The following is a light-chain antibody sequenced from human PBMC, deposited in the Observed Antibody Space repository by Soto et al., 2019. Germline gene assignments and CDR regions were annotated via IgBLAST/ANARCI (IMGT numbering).Light chain of an antibody. CDR3: LQLKSYPRT. CDR2: TAS. V-gene: IGKV1-5*01. Sequence: DIQMTQSPSTLSGSVGDRVTITCRASQTISSWLAWYQQKPGKAPKLLIYTASTLQSGVPSRFSGSGSGTDFTLTISSLQPDDFATYYCLQLKSYPRTFGQGTKVDSK. CDR1: QTISSW. J-gene: IGKJ1*01.